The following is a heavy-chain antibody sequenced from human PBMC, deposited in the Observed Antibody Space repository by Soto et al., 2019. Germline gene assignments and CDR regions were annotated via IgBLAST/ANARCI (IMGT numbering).Heavy chain of an antibody. CDR3: ARGSLKRFLEWSPYYYYMDV. V-gene: IGHV1-8*01. D-gene: IGHD3-3*01. Sequence: GASVKVSCKASGYSFTSYDIKWVRQAPGQGLEWMGWMNPHSGDTGFAQKFQGRLIMTRDTSTNTAYMELSSLRSEDTAVYYCARGSLKRFLEWSPYYYYMDVWGKGTTVTVSS. CDR1: GYSFTSYD. CDR2: MNPHSGDT. J-gene: IGHJ6*03.